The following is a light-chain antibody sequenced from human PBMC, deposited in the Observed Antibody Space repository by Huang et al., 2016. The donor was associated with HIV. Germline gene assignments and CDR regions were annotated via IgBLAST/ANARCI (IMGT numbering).Light chain of an antibody. Sequence: EIVLTQSPATLSWSPGEIATLSCRASQNVHRVLVWYQHNPGQAPRLLMYDASNRATGIPARFRGSGSGTDFTLTITNLQSEDSAVYYCHQRSAWPLTFGGGTKVEI. V-gene: IGKV3-11*01. CDR1: QNVHRV. CDR2: DAS. J-gene: IGKJ4*01. CDR3: HQRSAWPLT.